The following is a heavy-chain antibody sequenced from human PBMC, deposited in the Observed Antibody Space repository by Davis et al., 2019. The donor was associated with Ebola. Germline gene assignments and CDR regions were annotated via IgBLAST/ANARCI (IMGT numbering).Heavy chain of an antibody. CDR1: GFVFSNYV. Sequence: GGSLRLSCAASGFVFSNYVMSWVRRAPGKGLEWVSTLGLSADTYYADSVKGRFTISRDDSMNTLYLQMNSLRTEDTAVYYCTKDHFSGGDYWGQGTLVTVSS. J-gene: IGHJ4*02. D-gene: IGHD1-26*01. V-gene: IGHV3-23*01. CDR3: TKDHFSGGDY. CDR2: LGLSADT.